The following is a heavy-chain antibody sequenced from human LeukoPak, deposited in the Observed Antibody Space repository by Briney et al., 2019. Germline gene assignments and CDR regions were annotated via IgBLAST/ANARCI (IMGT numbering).Heavy chain of an antibody. D-gene: IGHD2-2*01. CDR2: IYPSDSDT. Sequence: GESLKISCKGSGYSFTSYWIGWVRQMPGKGLEWMGIIYPSDSDTRYSPSFQGQVTISADKSIGTAYLQWSSLKASDTAMYYCARQRFVVVPAAMTEANYLIFGPGNYFDYWGQGTLVTVSS. CDR3: ARQRFVVVPAAMTEANYLIFGPGNYFDY. J-gene: IGHJ4*02. V-gene: IGHV5-51*01. CDR1: GYSFTSYW.